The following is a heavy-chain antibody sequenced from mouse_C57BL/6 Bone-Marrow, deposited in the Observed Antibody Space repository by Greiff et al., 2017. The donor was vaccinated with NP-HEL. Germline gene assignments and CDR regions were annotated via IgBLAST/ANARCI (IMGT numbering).Heavy chain of an antibody. Sequence: QVQLQQSGAELVKPGASVKISCKASGYAFCSYWMNWVKQRPGKGLEWIGQIYPGDGDTNYNGKFKGKATLTADKSSSTAYMQLSSLTSEDSAVYFCARWGSLYWYFDVWGTGTTVTVSS. V-gene: IGHV1-80*01. CDR1: GYAFCSYW. J-gene: IGHJ1*03. CDR2: IYPGDGDT. D-gene: IGHD1-1*02. CDR3: ARWGSLYWYFDV.